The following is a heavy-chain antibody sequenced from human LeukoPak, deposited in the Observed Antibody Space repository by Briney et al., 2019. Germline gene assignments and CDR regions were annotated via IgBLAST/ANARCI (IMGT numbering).Heavy chain of an antibody. D-gene: IGHD6-6*01. J-gene: IGHJ6*02. CDR3: ARAPSSIAARPLDLSGMDV. CDR1: GYTLTELS. CDR2: FDPEDGET. V-gene: IGHV1-24*01. Sequence: ASVKVSCKVSGYTLTELSVHWVRQAPGKGLEWMGGFDPEDGETIYAQKFQGRVTMTEDTSTDTAYMELSSLRSEDTAVYYCARAPSSIAARPLDLSGMDVWGQGTTVTVSS.